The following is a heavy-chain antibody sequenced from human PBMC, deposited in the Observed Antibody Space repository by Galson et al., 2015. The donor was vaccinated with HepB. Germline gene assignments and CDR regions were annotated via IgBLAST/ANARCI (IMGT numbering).Heavy chain of an antibody. CDR1: GDSVSRNGAA. CDR3: AREEVGGGGAFEI. CDR2: TSYRSKWYY. D-gene: IGHD3-10*01. V-gene: IGHV6-1*01. J-gene: IGHJ3*02. Sequence: CAISGDSVSRNGAAWNWIRQSPSRGLEWLGRTSYRSKWYYDYAVSVKSRITINPDTSKNQFSLQLNSVTPEDTAVYYCAREEVGGGGAFEIWGQGTMVTVSS.